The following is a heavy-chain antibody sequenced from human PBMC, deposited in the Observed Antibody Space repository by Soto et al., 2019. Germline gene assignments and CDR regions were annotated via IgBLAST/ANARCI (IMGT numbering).Heavy chain of an antibody. J-gene: IGHJ6*02. Sequence: GASVKVSCKASGYTFTSYYIHWVRQAPGQGLEWMGIINPSGGSTSYAQKFQGRVTMTRDTSTSTVYMELSSLRSEDTAVYYCARDMVVPAADYYYGMDVWGQGTTVTVSS. CDR3: ARDMVVPAADYYYGMDV. CDR2: INPSGGST. CDR1: GYTFTSYY. D-gene: IGHD2-2*01. V-gene: IGHV1-46*01.